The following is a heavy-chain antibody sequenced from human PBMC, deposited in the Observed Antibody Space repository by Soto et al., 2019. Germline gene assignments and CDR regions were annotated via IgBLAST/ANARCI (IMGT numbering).Heavy chain of an antibody. Sequence: PSETLSLTCTVSGGSISSYYWSWIRQPPGKGLEWIGYIYYSGSTNYNPSLKSRVTISVDTSKNQFSLKLSSVTAADTAVYYCARQYDYGDRFDYWGHGSLVTVSS. CDR2: IYYSGST. CDR3: ARQYDYGDRFDY. CDR1: GGSISSYY. V-gene: IGHV4-59*08. J-gene: IGHJ4*01. D-gene: IGHD4-17*01.